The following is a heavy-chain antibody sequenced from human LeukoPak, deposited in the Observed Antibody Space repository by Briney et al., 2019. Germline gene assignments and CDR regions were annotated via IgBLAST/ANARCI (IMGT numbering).Heavy chain of an antibody. D-gene: IGHD1-7*01. J-gene: IGHJ5*02. CDR2: INPNSGGT. CDR1: GYTFTGYY. Sequence: GASVKVFCKASGYTFTGYYMHWVRQAPGQGLEWMGRINPNSGGTNYAQKFQGRVTMTRDTSISTAYMELSRLRSDDTAVYYCAREVKLHRWFDPWGQGTLVTVSS. CDR3: AREVKLHRWFDP. V-gene: IGHV1-2*06.